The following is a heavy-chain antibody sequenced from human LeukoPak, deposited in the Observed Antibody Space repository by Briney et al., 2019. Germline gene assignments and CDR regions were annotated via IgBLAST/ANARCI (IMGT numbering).Heavy chain of an antibody. Sequence: SETLSLTXTVSGGSISSSSYYWGRIRQPPGKGLEWIGSIYYSGSTYYNPSLKSRVTISVDTSKNQFSLKLSSVTAADTAVYYCARVMLWFGESPIHFKTWGQGTLVTVSS. J-gene: IGHJ4*02. CDR3: ARVMLWFGESPIHFKT. CDR2: IYYSGST. V-gene: IGHV4-39*01. CDR1: GGSISSSSYY. D-gene: IGHD3-10*01.